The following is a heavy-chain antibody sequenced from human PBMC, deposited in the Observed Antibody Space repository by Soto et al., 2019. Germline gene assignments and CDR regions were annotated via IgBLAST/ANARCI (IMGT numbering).Heavy chain of an antibody. Sequence: SVKVSCKASGGTFSSYAISWVRQAPGQGLEWMGGIIPIFGTANYAQKFQGRVTITADESTSTAYMELSSLRSEDTAGYYCARDDGYSADSDFGNYYYYGMDVWGQGTTVTVSS. J-gene: IGHJ6*02. V-gene: IGHV1-69*13. CDR2: IIPIFGTA. D-gene: IGHD5-12*01. CDR3: ARDDGYSADSDFGNYYYYGMDV. CDR1: GGTFSSYA.